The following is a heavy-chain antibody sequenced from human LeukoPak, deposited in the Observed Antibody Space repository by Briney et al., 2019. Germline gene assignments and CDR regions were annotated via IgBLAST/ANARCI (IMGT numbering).Heavy chain of an antibody. CDR2: IGPTGFDR. Sequence: GGSLRLSCTTSGLTFSTSGFNWVRQAPGKGLEWVASIGPTGFDRYHADSIKGRFTISRDNANNFLYLQMDSLRTEDTAVYYCATETNGRHYDYWGQGTLLTVSS. CDR3: ATETNGRHYDY. D-gene: IGHD1-14*01. CDR1: GLTFSTSG. V-gene: IGHV3-21*06. J-gene: IGHJ4*02.